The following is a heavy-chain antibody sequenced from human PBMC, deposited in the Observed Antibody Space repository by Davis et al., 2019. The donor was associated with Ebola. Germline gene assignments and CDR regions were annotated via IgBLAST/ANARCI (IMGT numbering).Heavy chain of an antibody. Sequence: GESLKISCAASGFTFSSYAMHWVRQAPGKGLEWVAVISYDGSNKYYADSVKGRFTISRDNSKNTLYLQMNSLRAEDTAVYYCARKSGPDYWGLGTLVTVSS. CDR1: GFTFSSYA. CDR3: ARKSGPDY. J-gene: IGHJ4*02. V-gene: IGHV3-30-3*01. D-gene: IGHD1-1*01. CDR2: ISYDGSNK.